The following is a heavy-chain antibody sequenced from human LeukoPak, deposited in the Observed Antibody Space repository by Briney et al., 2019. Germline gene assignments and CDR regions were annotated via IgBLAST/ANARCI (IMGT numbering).Heavy chain of an antibody. CDR1: GFTFSSYA. D-gene: IGHD6-6*01. V-gene: IGHV3-23*01. CDR3: AKVASIAARPPLDYYYYYMDV. CDR2: ISGSGGST. Sequence: PGGSLRLSWAASGFTFSSYAMSWVRQAPGKGLELVSAISGSGGSTYYADSVKGRFTIPRDNSQNTLYLQLNSLSDEDTAVYYCAKVASIAARPPLDYYYYYMDVWGKGTTVTVSS. J-gene: IGHJ6*03.